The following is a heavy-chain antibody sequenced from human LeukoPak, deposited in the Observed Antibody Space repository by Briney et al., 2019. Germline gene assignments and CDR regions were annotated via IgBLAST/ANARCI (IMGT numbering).Heavy chain of an antibody. CDR3: ARSLLD. J-gene: IGHJ4*01. Sequence: GGSLRLSCAASGFTFSTHWVHWVRQAPGKGLVWVSQINSDGSTTIYADSVEGRFTISRDNAKNTVYLQMNRLGAEDTAVYYCARSLLDWGHGTLVSVSS. CDR2: INSDGSTT. CDR1: GFTFSTHW. D-gene: IGHD2-21*01. V-gene: IGHV3-74*01.